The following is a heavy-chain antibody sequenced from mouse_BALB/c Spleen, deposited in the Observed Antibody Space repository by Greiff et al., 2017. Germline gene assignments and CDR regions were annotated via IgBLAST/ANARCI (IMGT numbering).Heavy chain of an antibody. Sequence: VQLQQSGAELVKPGASVKLSCTASGFNIKDTYMHWVKQRPEQGLEWIGRIDPANGNTKYDPKFQGKATITADTSSNTAYLQLSSLTSEDTAVYYCARFPLYYGSNYFDYWGQGTTLTVSS. J-gene: IGHJ2*01. V-gene: IGHV14-3*02. D-gene: IGHD2-2*01. CDR1: GFNIKDTY. CDR2: IDPANGNT. CDR3: ARFPLYYGSNYFDY.